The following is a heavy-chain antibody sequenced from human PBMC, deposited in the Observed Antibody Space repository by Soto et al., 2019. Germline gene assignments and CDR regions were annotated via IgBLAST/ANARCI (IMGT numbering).Heavy chain of an antibody. CDR1: GGSISSYY. CDR3: ARDLLWFGEKVNYYYYYGMDV. V-gene: IGHV4-59*01. D-gene: IGHD3-10*01. CDR2: IYYSGST. Sequence: SETLSLTCTVSGGSISSYYWSWIRQPPGKGLEWIGYIYYSGSTNYNPSLKSRVTISVDTSKNQFSLKLSSVTAADTAVYYCARDLLWFGEKVNYYYYYGMDVWGQGTTVTVSS. J-gene: IGHJ6*02.